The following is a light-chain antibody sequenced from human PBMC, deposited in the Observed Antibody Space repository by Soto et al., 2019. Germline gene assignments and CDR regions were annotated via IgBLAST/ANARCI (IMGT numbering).Light chain of an antibody. CDR2: DAS. CDR1: HSVTTL. V-gene: IGKV3-11*01. Sequence: EIVLTQSPATLSLSPGETATLSCRASHSVTTLLAWYQQKPGQAPRLLIQDASNRATGIPPRFSGSGSGTDFTLTISSLEPQDSAVYYCRQRSNWPRTFGQGTKVDIK. J-gene: IGKJ1*01. CDR3: RQRSNWPRT.